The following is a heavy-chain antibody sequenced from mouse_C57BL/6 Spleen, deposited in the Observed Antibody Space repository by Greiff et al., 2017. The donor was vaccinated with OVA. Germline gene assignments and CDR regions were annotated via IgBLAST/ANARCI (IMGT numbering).Heavy chain of an antibody. Sequence: EVQLQQSGPELVKPGASVKISCKASGYSFTDYNMNWVKQSNGKSLEWIGVINPNYGTTSYNQKFKGKATLTVDQSSSTAYMQLNSLTSEDAAVYYCERSDYGSSYYAMDYWGQGTSVTVSS. CDR2: INPNYGTT. CDR3: ERSDYGSSYYAMDY. D-gene: IGHD1-1*01. V-gene: IGHV1-39*01. J-gene: IGHJ4*01. CDR1: GYSFTDYN.